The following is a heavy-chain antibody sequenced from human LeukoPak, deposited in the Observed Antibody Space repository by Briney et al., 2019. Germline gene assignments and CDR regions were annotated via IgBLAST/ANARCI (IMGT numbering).Heavy chain of an antibody. CDR2: INPSGGST. CDR3: ARGSGDPNWFDP. CDR1: GYTFTSYY. V-gene: IGHV1-46*01. D-gene: IGHD3-3*01. J-gene: IGHJ5*02. Sequence: ASVTVSCTASGYTFTSYYMHWVRQAPGQGLEWMGIINPSGGSTSYAQKFQGRVTMTRDTSTSTVYMELSSLRSEDTAVYYCARGSGDPNWFDPWGQGTLVTVSS.